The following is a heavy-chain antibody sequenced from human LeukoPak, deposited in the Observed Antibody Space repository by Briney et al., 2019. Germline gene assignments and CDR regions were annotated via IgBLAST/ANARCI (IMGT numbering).Heavy chain of an antibody. Sequence: GGSLRLSCAASGFTFSSYAMHWVRQAPGKGLEWVAVISYDGSNKYYADSVKGRFTISRDNAKNSLYLQMNSLRAEDTAVYYCARSPAVADGVAFDIWGQGTMVTVSS. J-gene: IGHJ3*02. CDR2: ISYDGSNK. CDR1: GFTFSSYA. V-gene: IGHV3-30*04. CDR3: ARSPAVADGVAFDI. D-gene: IGHD6-19*01.